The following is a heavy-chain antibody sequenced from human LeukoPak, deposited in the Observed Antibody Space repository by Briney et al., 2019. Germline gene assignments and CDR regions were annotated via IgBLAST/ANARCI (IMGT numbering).Heavy chain of an antibody. V-gene: IGHV1-2*02. CDR1: GYTFTGYY. D-gene: IGHD1-14*01. CDR3: ARDRQYGTSWRRTSFDP. J-gene: IGHJ5*02. Sequence: ASVNVSCKASGYTFTGYYINWVRQAPGQSLEWMGWINPNSGATKFAQKFQGRVALTRDTSINTAYMEVTSLRSDDTAVYFCARDRQYGTSWRRTSFDPWGQGTLVTVSS. CDR2: INPNSGAT.